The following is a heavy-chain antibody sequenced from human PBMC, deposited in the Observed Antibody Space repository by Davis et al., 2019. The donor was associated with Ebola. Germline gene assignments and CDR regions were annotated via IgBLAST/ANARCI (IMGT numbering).Heavy chain of an antibody. CDR2: INPNSGGT. V-gene: IGHV1-2*06. J-gene: IGHJ4*02. CDR1: GYTFTGYY. CDR3: ARDVYSYGSFDY. D-gene: IGHD5-18*01. Sequence: ASVKVSCKASGYTFTGYYMHWVRQAPGQGLEWMGRINPNSGGTNYAQKFQGRATMTRDTSISTAYMELSRLRSDDTAVYYCARDVYSYGSFDYWGQGTLVTVSS.